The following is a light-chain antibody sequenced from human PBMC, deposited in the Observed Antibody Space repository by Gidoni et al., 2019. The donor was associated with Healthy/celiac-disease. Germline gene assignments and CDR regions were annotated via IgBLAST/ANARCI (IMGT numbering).Light chain of an antibody. CDR2: RNN. J-gene: IGLJ2*01. CDR1: SSNIGSNY. Sequence: SVLTQPPSASGTPGQGVTISCSGSSSNIGSNYVYWYQQLPGTAPKLLIYRNNQRPSGVPDRFSGPKSGTSASLAISGLRSEDEADYYCAAWDDSLSGPVFGGGTKLTVL. V-gene: IGLV1-47*01. CDR3: AAWDDSLSGPV.